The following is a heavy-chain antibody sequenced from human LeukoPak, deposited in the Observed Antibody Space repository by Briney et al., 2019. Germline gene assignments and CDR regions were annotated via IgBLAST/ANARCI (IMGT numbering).Heavy chain of an antibody. V-gene: IGHV4-31*03. CDR1: GGSISSGGYY. J-gene: IGHJ4*02. CDR3: ARDGMTTVVSGRGTRRHPRMEMDY. CDR2: IYYSGST. D-gene: IGHD4-23*01. Sequence: PSETLSLTCTVSGGSISSGGYYWSWIRQHPGKGLEWIGYIYYSGSTYYNPSLKSRVTISVDTSKNQFSLKLSSVTAADTAVYYCARDGMTTVVSGRGTRRHPRMEMDYWGQGTLVTVSS.